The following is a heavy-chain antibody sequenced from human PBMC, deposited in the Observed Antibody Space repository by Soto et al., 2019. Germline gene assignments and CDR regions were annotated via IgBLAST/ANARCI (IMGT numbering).Heavy chain of an antibody. CDR3: AKDRGQYCSGGSCLLFDD. CDR1: DFTFSDYV. D-gene: IGHD2-15*01. Sequence: QVQLVESGGGVVQPGRSLRLSCAASDFTFSDYVMHWVRQAPGKGLEWVARISYYGNYKYYADPVKGRFTISRDTSKNTLFLQMNSVKAEDTAVYYCAKDRGQYCSGGSCLLFDDWGQGTLVTVSS. J-gene: IGHJ4*02. V-gene: IGHV3-30*18. CDR2: ISYYGNYK.